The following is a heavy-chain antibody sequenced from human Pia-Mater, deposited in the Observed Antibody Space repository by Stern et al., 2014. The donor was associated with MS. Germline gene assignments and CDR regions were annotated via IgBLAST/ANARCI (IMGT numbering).Heavy chain of an antibody. CDR1: GSTFKGYG. Sequence: VQLVESGGGVVQPGRSLRLSCAASGSTFKGYGIHWVRQAPGKGLEWVAVISHDGSNKYYADSVKGRFTISRDNSKNTVSLQMNTLRPEDTAVYYCAKDKTYGRYSCLDYWGQGAPVTVSS. D-gene: IGHD5-18*01. CDR3: AKDKTYGRYSCLDY. V-gene: IGHV3-30*18. CDR2: ISHDGSNK. J-gene: IGHJ4*02.